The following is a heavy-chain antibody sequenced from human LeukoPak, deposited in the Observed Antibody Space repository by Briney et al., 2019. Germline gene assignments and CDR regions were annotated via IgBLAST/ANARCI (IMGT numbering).Heavy chain of an antibody. V-gene: IGHV3-30*01. J-gene: IGHJ5*02. CDR3: GRQAADSNYWWFDP. CDR2: ISYDGSNK. CDR1: GFTFSSYA. D-gene: IGHD4-11*01. Sequence: PGGSLRLSCAASGFTFSSYAMHWVRQAPGKGLEWVAVISYDGSNKYYADSVKGRFTISRDNSKNTLYLQMNSLRAEDTAVYYCGRQAADSNYWWFDPWGQGTLVTVSS.